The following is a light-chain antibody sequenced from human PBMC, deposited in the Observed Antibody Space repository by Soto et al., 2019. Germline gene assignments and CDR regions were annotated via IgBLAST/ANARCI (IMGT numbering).Light chain of an antibody. Sequence: EIVLTQSPGTLSLSPGERATLSCRASQSVSTSLAWYQQKPGQAPSLLIFDASNRAAGVPARFSGSGSGTDFTLTISSLEPEDVAVYYCQQYGSSPETFGQGTKVEIK. V-gene: IGKV3-11*01. CDR2: DAS. J-gene: IGKJ1*01. CDR1: QSVSTS. CDR3: QQYGSSPET.